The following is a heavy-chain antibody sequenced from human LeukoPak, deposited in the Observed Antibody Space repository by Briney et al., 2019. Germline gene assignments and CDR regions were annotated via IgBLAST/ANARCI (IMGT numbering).Heavy chain of an antibody. Sequence: GGSLRLSCAASGFTFSTYTMNWVRLAPGKGLEWVSSISSGSGYIYYADSVKGRFTISRDSAKNSLYLQMSSLRVEDTAVYYCARGVGATGNCWGQGTLVTVSS. J-gene: IGHJ4*02. CDR3: ARGVGATGNC. D-gene: IGHD1-26*01. V-gene: IGHV3-21*01. CDR1: GFTFSTYT. CDR2: ISSGSGYI.